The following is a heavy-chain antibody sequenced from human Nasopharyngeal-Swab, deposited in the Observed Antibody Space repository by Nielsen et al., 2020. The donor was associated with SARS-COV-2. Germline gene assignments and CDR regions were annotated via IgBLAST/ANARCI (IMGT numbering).Heavy chain of an antibody. V-gene: IGHV3-33*01. Sequence: GESLKISCAASGFTFSSYGMHWVRQAPGKGLEWVAVIWYDGSNKYYADSVKGQFTISRDNSKNTLYLQMNSLRAEDTAVYYCARSRYYDSSGYSGYYFDYWGQGTLVTVSS. J-gene: IGHJ4*02. CDR2: IWYDGSNK. CDR3: ARSRYYDSSGYSGYYFDY. D-gene: IGHD3-22*01. CDR1: GFTFSSYG.